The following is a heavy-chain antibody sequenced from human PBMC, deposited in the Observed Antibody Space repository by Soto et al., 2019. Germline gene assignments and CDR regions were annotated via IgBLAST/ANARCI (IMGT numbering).Heavy chain of an antibody. CDR3: ARRRDPGTSQYSDFEN. CDR2: VSYSGKT. J-gene: IGHJ4*02. CDR1: GFIINNYA. D-gene: IGHD6-13*01. V-gene: IGHV3-23*01. Sequence: EVERLESGGGLVQPGGSLRLSCAASGFIINNYAMYWVRQAPGKGLQCVSAVSYSGKTYYADSVKGRFTVSKNNSNNMFHVQMNGLRAEDTGVYYCARRRDPGTSQYSDFENWGQGTLLTVSS.